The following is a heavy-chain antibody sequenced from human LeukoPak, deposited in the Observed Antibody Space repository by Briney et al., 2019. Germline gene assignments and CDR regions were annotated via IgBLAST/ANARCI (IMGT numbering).Heavy chain of an antibody. V-gene: IGHV4-34*01. CDR2: INHSGST. J-gene: IGHJ3*02. D-gene: IGHD3-10*01. CDR1: GGSFSGYY. CDR3: ARDTTIYGSGSQGDAFDI. Sequence: PSETLSLTCAVYGGSFSGYYWSWIRQPPGKGLEWIGEINHSGSTNYNPSLKSRVTISVDTSKNQFSLKLSSVTAADTAVYYCARDTTIYGSGSQGDAFDIWGQGTMVTVSS.